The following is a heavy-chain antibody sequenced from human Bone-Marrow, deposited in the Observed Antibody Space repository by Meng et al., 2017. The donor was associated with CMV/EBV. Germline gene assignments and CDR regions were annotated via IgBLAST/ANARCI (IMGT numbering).Heavy chain of an antibody. CDR2: IYSGGST. D-gene: IGHD4-11*01. J-gene: IGHJ4*02. CDR3: AKASQHDYRCFDY. V-gene: IGHV3-53*05. CDR1: GFTVSSNY. Sequence: GGSLRLSCAASGFTVSSNYMSWVRQAPGKGLEWVSVIYSGGSTYYADSVKGRFTISRDNSKSTLYLQMNSLRAEDTAVYYCAKASQHDYRCFDYWGQGTLVTVSS.